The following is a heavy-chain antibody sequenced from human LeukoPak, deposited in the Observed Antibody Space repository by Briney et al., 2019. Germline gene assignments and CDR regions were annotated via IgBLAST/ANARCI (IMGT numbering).Heavy chain of an antibody. V-gene: IGHV3-64D*06. J-gene: IGHJ4*02. CDR2: ISSNGGST. Sequence: GGSLRLSCSASGFTFSSYALHWVRQAPGKRLEYVSGISSNGGSTYYADSVKGRFTISRDNSNNTLYLQMSSLRPEDTAVFYCVKVTGGLDWLLPLAYWGQGTLVTVSS. CDR3: VKVTGGLDWLLPLAY. D-gene: IGHD3-9*01. CDR1: GFTFSSYA.